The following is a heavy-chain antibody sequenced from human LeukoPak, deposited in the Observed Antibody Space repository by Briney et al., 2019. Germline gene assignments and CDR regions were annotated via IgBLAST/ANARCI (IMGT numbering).Heavy chain of an antibody. CDR3: ARDVPSGSSSKSY. CDR2: ISSSGSTI. V-gene: IGHV3-11*01. J-gene: IGHJ4*02. Sequence: SGGSLRLSCAASVFIFSDYYMRWLRQAPGKGVEWVSYISSSGSTIYYEASVKGRFTISRDNAKKSLYLQMNSLRAEDTAVYYCARDVPSGSSSKSYWGQGTLVTVSS. CDR1: VFIFSDYY. D-gene: IGHD6-13*01.